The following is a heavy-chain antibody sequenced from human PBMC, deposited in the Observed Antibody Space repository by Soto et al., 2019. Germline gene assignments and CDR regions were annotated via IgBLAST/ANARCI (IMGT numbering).Heavy chain of an antibody. D-gene: IGHD6-6*01. CDR3: AREGPRSSIASPDI. CDR2: IYSGGST. V-gene: IGHV3-66*01. J-gene: IGHJ3*02. CDR1: GFTVSSNY. Sequence: EVQLVESGGGLVQPGGSLRLSCAASGFTVSSNYMSWVRQAPGKGLEWVSVIYSGGSTYYADSVKGRFSIARNNSKRMLYLHMSSLSGKAAAVYYCAREGPRSSIASPDIWGKGTMVTVS.